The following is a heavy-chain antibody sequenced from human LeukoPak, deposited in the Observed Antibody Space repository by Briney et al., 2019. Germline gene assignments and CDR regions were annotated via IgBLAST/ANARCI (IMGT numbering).Heavy chain of an antibody. J-gene: IGHJ4*02. Sequence: GGSLRLSCAASGFSFSSFAMSWVRQVPGKGLEWVSGLSGSGGRTDYADSVKGRFTISRDNSNNRLYLQMNSLRVEDTAVYYCAKSRTDYWGSGSYVGGFDHWGQGALVTVSS. CDR2: LSGSGGRT. D-gene: IGHD3-10*01. CDR1: GFSFSSFA. V-gene: IGHV3-23*01. CDR3: AKSRTDYWGSGSYVGGFDH.